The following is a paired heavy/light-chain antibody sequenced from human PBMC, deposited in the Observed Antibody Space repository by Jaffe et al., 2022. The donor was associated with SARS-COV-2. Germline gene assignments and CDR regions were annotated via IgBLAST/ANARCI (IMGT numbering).Heavy chain of an antibody. CDR1: GFTFSSYG. J-gene: IGHJ4*02. CDR2: ISYDGSNK. V-gene: IGHV3-30*18. CDR3: AKAKYTGTGHFDY. Sequence: QVQLVESGGGVVQPGRSLRLSCAASGFTFSSYGMHWVRQAPGKGLEWAAVISYDGSNKYYADSVKGRFTISRDNSKNTLYLQMNSLRTEDTALYYCAKAKYTGTGHFDYWGQGTLVTVSS. D-gene: IGHD1-1*01.
Light chain of an antibody. V-gene: IGKV1-5*03. CDR1: QSIDGW. CDR3: QQYKTFLET. Sequence: DIQMTQSPSTLSASVGDRVTITCRASQSIDGWLAWYQQKPGKAPKLLIYKASSLESGVPSRFSGSGSGTEFTLTISSLQPDDFATYYCQQYKTFLETFGQGTKVEVK. CDR2: KAS. J-gene: IGKJ1*01.